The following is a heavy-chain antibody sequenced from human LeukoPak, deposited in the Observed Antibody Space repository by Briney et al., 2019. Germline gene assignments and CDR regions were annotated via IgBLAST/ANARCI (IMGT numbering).Heavy chain of an antibody. CDR2: ICYNGSNK. CDR1: GFTFSSYD. V-gene: IGHV3-30*02. D-gene: IGHD3-22*01. J-gene: IGHJ4*02. CDR3: AKRRLYDSSGYPSGRAFDY. Sequence: GESLSLSCAASGFTFSSYDMHWIRQAPGKGLEWMAFICYNGSNKYYADSVKGRFTISRDNSKKTPYLQMNSLRAEDTAVYYCAKRRLYDSSGYPSGRAFDYWGQGTLVTVSS.